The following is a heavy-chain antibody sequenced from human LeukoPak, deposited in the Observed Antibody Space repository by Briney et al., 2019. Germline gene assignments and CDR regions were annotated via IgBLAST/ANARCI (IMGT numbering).Heavy chain of an antibody. CDR1: GFTFDDYA. CDR3: AKGGSSWLNWFDP. J-gene: IGHJ5*02. CDR2: ISWNSNSI. Sequence: PGWSLRLSCAASGFTFDDYAMPWVRQAPGKGLEWVSGISWNSNSIDYADSVKGRFTISRDNAKNSLYLQLNSLRPEDTALYYWAKGGSSWLNWFDPWGQGTLVIVSS. V-gene: IGHV3-9*01. D-gene: IGHD6-13*01.